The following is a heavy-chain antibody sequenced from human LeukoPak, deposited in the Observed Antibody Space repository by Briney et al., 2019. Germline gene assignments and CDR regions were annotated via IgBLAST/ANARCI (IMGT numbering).Heavy chain of an antibody. Sequence: PSETLSLTCTVSGGSISSYYWGWIRQPPGKGLEWIGSMYHSGTTNYNPSLKSRVTISVDTSKNQFSVRLTSVTATDTAVYYCARFSVSQAWFDPWGQGTLVTVSS. D-gene: IGHD2-8*01. CDR3: ARFSVSQAWFDP. J-gene: IGHJ5*02. V-gene: IGHV4-59*08. CDR1: GGSISSYY. CDR2: MYHSGTT.